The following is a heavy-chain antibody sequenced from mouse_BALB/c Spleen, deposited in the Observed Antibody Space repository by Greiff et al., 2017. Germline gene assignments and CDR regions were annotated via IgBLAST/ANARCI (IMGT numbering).Heavy chain of an antibody. J-gene: IGHJ2*01. Sequence: EVLLVESGAELVRPGASVKLSCTASGFNIKDYYMHWVKQRPEQGLEWIGWIDPENGDTEYAPKFQGKATMTADTSSNTAYLQLSSLTSEDTAVYYCTARRGQFIPFDYWGQGTTLTVSS. CDR1: GFNIKDYY. V-gene: IGHV14-4*02. CDR2: IDPENGDT. CDR3: TARRGQFIPFDY. D-gene: IGHD1-2*01.